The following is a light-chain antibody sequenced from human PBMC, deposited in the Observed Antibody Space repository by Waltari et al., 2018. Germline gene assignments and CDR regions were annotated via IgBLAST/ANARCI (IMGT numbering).Light chain of an antibody. Sequence: QSALTQPPSASGSPGQSVTISCTGSSSDLGNYDYVAWYQPRPDKAPELMIHEVTKRPSGVPDRFSGSKSGNTASLTVSGLQAADEADYYCSSYAGSSVWVFGGGTKLTVV. CDR1: SSDLGNYDY. CDR3: SSYAGSSVWV. V-gene: IGLV2-8*01. J-gene: IGLJ3*02. CDR2: EVT.